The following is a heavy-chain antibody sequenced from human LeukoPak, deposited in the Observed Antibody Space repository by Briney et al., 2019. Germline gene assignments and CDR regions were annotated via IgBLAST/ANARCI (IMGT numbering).Heavy chain of an antibody. Sequence: GASVKVSCKASGYVFSSFGVCWVRQAPGQGLEWMGWSGAYICNTNYAQKFQGRLTMTTDASMSIAYMELRSLRSDDTAVYYCARGVRGSQKLDYWGQGTLVTVSS. J-gene: IGHJ4*02. V-gene: IGHV1-18*01. CDR2: SGAYICNT. D-gene: IGHD1-26*01. CDR3: ARGVRGSQKLDY. CDR1: GYVFSSFG.